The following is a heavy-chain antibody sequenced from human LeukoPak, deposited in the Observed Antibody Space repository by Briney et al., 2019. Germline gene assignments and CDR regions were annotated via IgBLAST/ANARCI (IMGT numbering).Heavy chain of an antibody. CDR2: INHSGST. J-gene: IGHJ5*02. V-gene: IGHV4-34*01. CDR1: GGSFSGYY. CDR3: ARGKRITMVRGVIRFDP. Sequence: SETLSLTCAVYGGSFSGYYWSWIRQPPGKGLEWIGEINHSGSTNYNPSLKSRVTISVDTSKNQFSLKLSSVTAADTAVYYCARGKRITMVRGVIRFDPWGQGTLVTVSS. D-gene: IGHD3-10*01.